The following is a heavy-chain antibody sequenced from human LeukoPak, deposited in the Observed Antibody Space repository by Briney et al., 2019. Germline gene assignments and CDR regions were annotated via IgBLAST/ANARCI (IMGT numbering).Heavy chain of an antibody. D-gene: IGHD3-10*02. J-gene: IGHJ6*04. V-gene: IGHV3-48*03. CDR2: ISSSGSTI. CDR1: GFTFSISA. CDR3: AELGITMIGGV. Sequence: GGSLRLSCTASGFTFSISALHWVRQAPGKGLEWVSYISSSGSTIYYADSVKGRFTISRDNAKNSLYLQMNSLRAEDTAVYYCAELGITMIGGVWGKGTTVTISS.